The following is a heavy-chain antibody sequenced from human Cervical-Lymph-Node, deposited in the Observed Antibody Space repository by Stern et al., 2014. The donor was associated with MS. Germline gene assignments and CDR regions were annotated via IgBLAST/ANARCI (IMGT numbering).Heavy chain of an antibody. CDR2: IIPIFGTA. CDR3: ARGDLITFGGVIVISAFDI. J-gene: IGHJ3*02. Sequence: VQLEESGAEVKKPGSSVKVSCKASGGTFSSYAISWVRQAPGQGLEWMGGIIPIFGTANYAQKFQGRVTITADESTSTAYMELSSLRSEDTAVYYCARGDLITFGGVIVISAFDIWGQGTMVTVSS. CDR1: GGTFSSYA. D-gene: IGHD3-16*02. V-gene: IGHV1-69*01.